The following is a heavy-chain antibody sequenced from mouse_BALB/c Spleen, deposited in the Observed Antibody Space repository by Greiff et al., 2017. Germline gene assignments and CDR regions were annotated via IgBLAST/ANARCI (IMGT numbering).Heavy chain of an antibody. Sequence: QVQLKESGPGLVAPSQSLSITCTVSGFSLTSYGVHWVRQPPGKGLEWLGVIWAGGSTNYNSALMSRLSISKDNSKSQVFLKMNSLQTDDTAMYYCARYGYDGGLAYWGQGTLVTVSA. CDR1: GFSLTSYG. J-gene: IGHJ3*01. D-gene: IGHD2-2*01. CDR2: IWAGGST. CDR3: ARYGYDGGLAY. V-gene: IGHV2-9*02.